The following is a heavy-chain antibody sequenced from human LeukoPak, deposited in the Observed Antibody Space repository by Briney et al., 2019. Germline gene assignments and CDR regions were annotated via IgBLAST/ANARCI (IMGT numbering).Heavy chain of an antibody. V-gene: IGHV4-30-4*01. D-gene: IGHD6-19*01. CDR1: GGSISSGDYY. CDR3: ARLWFIAVAAPNFDY. Sequence: SETLSLTCTVSGGSISSGDYYWSWIRQPPGKGLEWIGYIYYSGSTYYNPSLKSRVTISVDTSKNQFSLKLSSVTAADTAVYYCARLWFIAVAAPNFDYWGQGTLVTVSS. CDR2: IYYSGST. J-gene: IGHJ4*02.